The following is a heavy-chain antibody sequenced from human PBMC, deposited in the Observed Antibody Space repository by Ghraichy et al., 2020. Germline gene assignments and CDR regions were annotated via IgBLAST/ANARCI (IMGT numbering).Heavy chain of an antibody. CDR1: GYSNSSGYY. V-gene: IGHV4-38-2*01. D-gene: IGHD6-19*01. J-gene: IGHJ6*02. CDR2: IYHSGST. Sequence: SETLSLTCGDSGYSNSSGYYWSWNRERRGKRLEWIGSIYHSGSTYYNPSLKSRVTISVYTSKNQFSLKLSSVTAADTAISYCAKASYSSAWNQDHYGMDVWCQGTTVTVSS. CDR3: AKASYSSAWNQDHYGMDV.